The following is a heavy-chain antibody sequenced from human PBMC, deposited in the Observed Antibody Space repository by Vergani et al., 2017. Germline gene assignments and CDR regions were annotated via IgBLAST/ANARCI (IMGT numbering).Heavy chain of an antibody. J-gene: IGHJ4*02. V-gene: IGHV3-23*01. CDR3: AKQYFVAGNYLFDY. CDR2: ISGSGVSA. CDR1: EFTFSTYA. D-gene: IGHD3-9*01. Sequence: EVQLLESGGGLVQPGGSLRLTCAASEFTFSTYAMNWFRQAPGKGLEWVSGISGSGVSAYYTDSVKGRFTISRDNSKNMLFLQMNNLRTEDTAIYYCAKQYFVAGNYLFDYWGQGTLVTVSS.